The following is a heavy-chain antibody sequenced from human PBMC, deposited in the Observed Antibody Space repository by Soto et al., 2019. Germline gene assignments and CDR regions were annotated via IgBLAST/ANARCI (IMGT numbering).Heavy chain of an antibody. D-gene: IGHD3-22*01. J-gene: IGHJ5*02. CDR2: ISYDGSNK. CDR1: GFTFSSYG. CDR3: ALPNYYDSSGYYTSPNWFDP. Sequence: QVQLVESGGGVVQPGRSLRLSCAASGFTFSSYGMHWVRQAPGKGLEWVAVISYDGSNKYYADSVKGRFTISRDNSKNTLYLQMNSLRAEDTAVYYCALPNYYDSSGYYTSPNWFDPWGQGTLVTVSS. V-gene: IGHV3-30*03.